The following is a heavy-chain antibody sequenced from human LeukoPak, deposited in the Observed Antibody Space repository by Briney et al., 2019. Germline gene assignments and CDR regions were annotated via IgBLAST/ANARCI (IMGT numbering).Heavy chain of an antibody. D-gene: IGHD5-18*01. V-gene: IGHV4-61*02. CDR2: VFISGST. J-gene: IGHJ4*02. Sequence: SETLSLTCTVSGGSIGSGSYSWSWIRQPAGKGLEWIGRVFISGSTNYNPSLKSRASISIDKSKNQFSLKLTSVTAADTAVYYCARHLNTDMVKAHFDYWGQGTLVTVSS. CDR3: ARHLNTDMVKAHFDY. CDR1: GGSIGSGSYS.